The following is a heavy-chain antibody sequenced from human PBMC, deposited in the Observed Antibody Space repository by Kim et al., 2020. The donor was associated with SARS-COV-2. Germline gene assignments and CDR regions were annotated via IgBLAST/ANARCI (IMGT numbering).Heavy chain of an antibody. V-gene: IGHV1-69*04. D-gene: IGHD6-13*01. CDR2: IIPILGIA. CDR3: ARDAHSSSWWEIGWFDP. J-gene: IGHJ5*02. CDR1: GGTFSSYT. Sequence: SVKVSCKASGGTFSSYTISWVRQAPGQGLEWMGRIIPILGIANYAQKFQGRVTITADKSTSTAYMELSSLRSEDTAVYYCARDAHSSSWWEIGWFDPWGQGTLVTVSS.